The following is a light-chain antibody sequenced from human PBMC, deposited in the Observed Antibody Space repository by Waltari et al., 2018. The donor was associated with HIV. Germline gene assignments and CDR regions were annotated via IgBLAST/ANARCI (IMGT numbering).Light chain of an antibody. CDR2: GVT. CDR3: SSYSTSGFLL. CDR1: TSAIASNIH. Sequence: QSALTQPASLSGSPGQSVTITCPALTSAIASNIHVSWYQQHPGKVPKLVIFGVTNRASEISDRFSGSRSGDTASLIISGLQSEDEAHYYCSSYSTSGFLLFGGGTKLTVL. V-gene: IGLV2-14*01. J-gene: IGLJ3*02.